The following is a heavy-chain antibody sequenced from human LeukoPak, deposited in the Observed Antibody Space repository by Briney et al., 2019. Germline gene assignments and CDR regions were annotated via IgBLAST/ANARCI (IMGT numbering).Heavy chain of an antibody. CDR2: ISAYNGNT. Sequence: ALVKVSCKASGYTFTNSGITWVRQAPGQGLEWMGWISAYNGNTNYAQKLQGRVTMTTDTSTSTAYMELRSLRSDDTAVYYCARGHRYSPDSWGQGTLVTVSS. CDR3: ARGHRYSPDS. J-gene: IGHJ4*02. D-gene: IGHD1-1*01. V-gene: IGHV1-18*01. CDR1: GYTFTNSG.